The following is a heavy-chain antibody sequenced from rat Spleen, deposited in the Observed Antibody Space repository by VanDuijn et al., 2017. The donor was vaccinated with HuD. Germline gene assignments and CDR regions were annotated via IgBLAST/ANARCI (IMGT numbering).Heavy chain of an antibody. CDR1: GFTFSDYN. Sequence: EVQLVESGGGLVQPGRSLKLSCAASGFTFSDYNMAWVRQAPKKGLEWVATISCDGSSTYYRDSVRGRFTISRDNAKSTLYLQMDSLRSEDTATYYCARRHYGYTDYFDYWGQGVMVPVSS. J-gene: IGHJ2*01. CDR2: ISCDGSST. V-gene: IGHV5-7*01. CDR3: ARRHYGYTDYFDY. D-gene: IGHD1-11*01.